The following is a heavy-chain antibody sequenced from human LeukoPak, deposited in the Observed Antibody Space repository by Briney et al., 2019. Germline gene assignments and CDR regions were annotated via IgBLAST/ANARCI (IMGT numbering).Heavy chain of an antibody. D-gene: IGHD3-10*01. J-gene: IGHJ4*02. CDR3: ARGLSARINMVRGVRPPFRGVFDY. CDR1: GGSFSGYY. CDR2: INHSGST. V-gene: IGHV4-34*01. Sequence: SETLSLTCAVYGGSFSGYYWSWIRHPPAQGLEWMGEINHSGSTNYNPSLKIRVTISVDTSKNQFSLELSSVTAADTAVCYCARGLSARINMVRGVRPPFRGVFDYWGQGTLVTVSS.